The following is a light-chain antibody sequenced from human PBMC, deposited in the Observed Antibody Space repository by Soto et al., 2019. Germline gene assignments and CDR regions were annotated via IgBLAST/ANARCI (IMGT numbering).Light chain of an antibody. J-gene: IGKJ5*01. CDR1: QSVSSTS. CDR2: GAS. Sequence: EVVLTQSPDTLSLSPGERVTILCLASQSVSSTSLAWYQQKPGQTPRLLIYGASSRATGTPDRISGGGSGTHFTLTISRLEPEDFAVYYCQHYVTSSITFGQGTRLEIK. CDR3: QHYVTSSIT. V-gene: IGKV3-20*01.